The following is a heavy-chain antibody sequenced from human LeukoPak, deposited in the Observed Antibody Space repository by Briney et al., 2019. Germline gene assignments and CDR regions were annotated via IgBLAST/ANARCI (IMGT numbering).Heavy chain of an antibody. D-gene: IGHD3-9*01. CDR3: ARHYDILTGLHY. J-gene: IGHJ4*02. CDR1: GGTFSSYT. CDR2: IIPILGIA. Sequence: GSSVKVSCKASGGTFSSYTIGWVRQAPGQGLEWMGRIIPILGIANYAQKFQGRVTITADKSTSTAYMELSSLRSEDTAVYYCARHYDILTGLHYWGQGTLVTVSS. V-gene: IGHV1-69*02.